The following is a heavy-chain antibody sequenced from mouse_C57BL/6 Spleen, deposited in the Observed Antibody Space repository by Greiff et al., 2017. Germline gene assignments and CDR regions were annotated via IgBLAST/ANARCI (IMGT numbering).Heavy chain of an antibody. CDR2: ISNGGSYT. J-gene: IGHJ4*01. CDR3: ARKQDYDGNYAMDY. D-gene: IGHD2-4*01. CDR1: GFTFSSYA. V-gene: IGHV5-4*01. Sequence: DVQLQESGGGLVKPGGSLKLSCAASGFTFSSYAMSWVRQTPEKRLEWVATISNGGSYTYYPDNVKGRFTISRDNAKNNLYLQRRHLESEDTAMYDSARKQDYDGNYAMDYWGQGTSVTVSS.